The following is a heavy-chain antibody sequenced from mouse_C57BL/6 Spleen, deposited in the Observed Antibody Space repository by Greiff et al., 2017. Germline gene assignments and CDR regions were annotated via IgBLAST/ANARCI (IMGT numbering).Heavy chain of an antibody. Sequence: VQLQQPGAELVKPGASVKMSCKASGYTFTSYWITWVKQRPGQGLEWIGDIYPGSGSTNYNEKFKSKATLTVDTSSSTAYMQLSSLTSEDSAVYYCARTPFITTVVEVYFDYWGQGTTLTVSS. CDR1: GYTFTSYW. D-gene: IGHD1-1*01. CDR2: IYPGSGST. J-gene: IGHJ2*01. CDR3: ARTPFITTVVEVYFDY. V-gene: IGHV1-55*01.